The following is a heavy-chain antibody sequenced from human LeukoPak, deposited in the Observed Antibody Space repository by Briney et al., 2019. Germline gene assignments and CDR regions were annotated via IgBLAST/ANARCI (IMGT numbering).Heavy chain of an antibody. D-gene: IGHD2-2*01. J-gene: IGHJ4*02. CDR2: IRYDGSNK. V-gene: IGHV3-30*02. CDR1: GFTFSSYG. Sequence: PGGSLRLSCAASGFTFSSYGMHWVRQAPGKGLEWVAFIRYDGSNKYYADSVKGRFTISRDNSKNTLYLQMNSLRAEDTAVYYCAKTGYQLLSPFDYWGQGTLVTVSS. CDR3: AKTGYQLLSPFDY.